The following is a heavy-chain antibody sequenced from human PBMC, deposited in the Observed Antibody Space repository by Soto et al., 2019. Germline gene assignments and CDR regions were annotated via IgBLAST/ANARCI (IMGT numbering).Heavy chain of an antibody. D-gene: IGHD1-26*01. V-gene: IGHV3-30*04. CDR1: GFTFNQFA. CDR2: ISYDGRRK. Sequence: QVQLVESGGGAVQPGRSLRLSCAASGFTFNQFAMHWVRQAPGKGLDWVAVISYDGRRKSYADSVKGRFTISRDNSERTLDLQMNNLTSQDTGIYYCAREDSGDYFAYFDYWGQGSLVAVSS. CDR3: AREDSGDYFAYFDY. J-gene: IGHJ4*02.